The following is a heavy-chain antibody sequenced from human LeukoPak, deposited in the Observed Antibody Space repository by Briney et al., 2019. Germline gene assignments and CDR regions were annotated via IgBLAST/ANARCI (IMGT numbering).Heavy chain of an antibody. CDR1: GFTFDDYA. D-gene: IGHD4-17*01. CDR3: AKDWEGYGDYGGYFDY. CDR2: ISWNSGSI. V-gene: IGHV3-9*01. J-gene: IGHJ4*02. Sequence: GRSLRLSCAASGFTFDDYAMHWVRQAPGKGLEWVSGISWNSGSIGYADSVKGRFTISRDSAKNSLYLQMNNLRAEDTALYYCAKDWEGYGDYGGYFDYWGQGTLVTVSS.